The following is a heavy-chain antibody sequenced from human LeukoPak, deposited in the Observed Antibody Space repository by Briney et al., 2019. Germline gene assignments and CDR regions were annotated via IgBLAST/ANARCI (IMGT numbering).Heavy chain of an antibody. CDR3: ARQFYESRSPHAKYFQQ. Sequence: SETLSLTCTVSGGSISSYYWSWIRQPPGKGLEWIGYIYYSGSTNYNPSLKSRVTISVDTSKNQFSLKLNSVTAADTAVYYCARQFYESRSPHAKYFQQWGQGTLVTVSS. V-gene: IGHV4-59*08. D-gene: IGHD3-22*01. CDR2: IYYSGST. J-gene: IGHJ1*01. CDR1: GGSISSYY.